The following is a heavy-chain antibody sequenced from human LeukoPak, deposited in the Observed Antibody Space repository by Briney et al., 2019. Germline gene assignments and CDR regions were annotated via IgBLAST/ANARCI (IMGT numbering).Heavy chain of an antibody. Sequence: GGSLRLSCAASGFTFSNYAMTWVRQAPGQGLEWVADIKPDGNEKNYVDSVKGRFTVSRDNAEHSLFLQMNSLRAEDTAVYYCARVRHYFGSGTSPLAYWGQGTLVIVSS. CDR3: ARVRHYFGSGTSPLAY. V-gene: IGHV3-7*01. D-gene: IGHD3-10*01. CDR1: GFTFSNYA. J-gene: IGHJ4*02. CDR2: IKPDGNEK.